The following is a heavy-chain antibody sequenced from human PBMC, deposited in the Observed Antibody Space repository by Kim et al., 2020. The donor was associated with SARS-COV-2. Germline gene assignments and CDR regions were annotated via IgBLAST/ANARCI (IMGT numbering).Heavy chain of an antibody. CDR1: GGSISSYY. D-gene: IGHD3-22*01. V-gene: IGHV4-59*01. Sequence: SETLSLTCTVSGGSISSYYWSWIRQPPGKGLEWIGYIYYSGSTNYNPSLKSRVTISVDTSKNQFSLKLSSVTAADTAVYYCAREGYYYDSSGQYTGAFDIWGQGTMVTVSS. J-gene: IGHJ3*02. CDR3: AREGYYYDSSGQYTGAFDI. CDR2: IYYSGST.